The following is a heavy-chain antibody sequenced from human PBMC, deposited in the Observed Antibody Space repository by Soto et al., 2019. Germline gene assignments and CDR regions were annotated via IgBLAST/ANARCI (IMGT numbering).Heavy chain of an antibody. D-gene: IGHD5-12*01. CDR3: AKVRYRGYDYHAFDI. Sequence: GWSLRLSCAASGFTFSYAINWVRQAPGKGLEWVSAISGSGGNTYYADSVKGRFTISRDNSKNTLYLQMNSLRAQDTAAYYCAKVRYRGYDYHAFDIWGQGTMVTVSS. CDR2: ISGSGGNT. CDR1: GFTFSYA. J-gene: IGHJ3*02. V-gene: IGHV3-23*01.